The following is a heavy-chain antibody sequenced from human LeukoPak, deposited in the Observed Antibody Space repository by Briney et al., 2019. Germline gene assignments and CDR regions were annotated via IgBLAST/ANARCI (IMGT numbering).Heavy chain of an antibody. V-gene: IGHV3-74*01. J-gene: IGHJ5*02. Sequence: GGSLRLSCAASGFTVSSNYMSWVRQAPGKGLVWVSRIKSDGSSTSYADSVKGRFTISRDNAKNTLYLQMNSLRAEDTAVYYCAKEGGYCSGGSCYDWFDPWGQGTLVTVSS. CDR2: IKSDGSST. CDR1: GFTVSSNY. CDR3: AKEGGYCSGGSCYDWFDP. D-gene: IGHD2-15*01.